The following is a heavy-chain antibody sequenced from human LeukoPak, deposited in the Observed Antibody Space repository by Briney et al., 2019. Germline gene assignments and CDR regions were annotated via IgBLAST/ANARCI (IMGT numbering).Heavy chain of an antibody. Sequence: PSETLSLTCSVSGGSISSSYWSWIRQAPGKGPEWIGYIFYTGSNDYSPSLKSRVTISVDTSKNQFSLKLSSVTAADTAVYYCARVVAPTPSFDNWGQGTLVTVSS. CDR2: IFYTGSN. CDR3: ARVVAPTPSFDN. J-gene: IGHJ4*02. CDR1: GGSISSSY. V-gene: IGHV4-59*08. D-gene: IGHD2-15*01.